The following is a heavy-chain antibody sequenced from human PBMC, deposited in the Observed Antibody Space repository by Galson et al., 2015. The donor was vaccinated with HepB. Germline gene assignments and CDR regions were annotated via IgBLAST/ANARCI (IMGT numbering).Heavy chain of an antibody. D-gene: IGHD3-10*01. CDR2: IIPILGIA. CDR1: GGTFSSYT. CDR3: ARDSMVRGVRETWFDP. Sequence: SVKVSCKASGGTFSSYTISWVRQAPGKGLEWMGRIIPILGIANYAQKFQGRVTITADKSTSTAYMELSSLRSEDTAVYYCARDSMVRGVRETWFDPWGQGTLVTVSS. J-gene: IGHJ5*02. V-gene: IGHV1-69*04.